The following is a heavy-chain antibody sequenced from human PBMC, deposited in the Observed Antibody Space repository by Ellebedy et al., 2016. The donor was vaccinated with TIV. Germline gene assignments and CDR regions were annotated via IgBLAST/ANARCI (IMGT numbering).Heavy chain of an antibody. CDR2: ISSSSSTI. CDR3: AKDPSDTAMVTFFDY. J-gene: IGHJ4*02. CDR1: GFTFSSYS. D-gene: IGHD5-18*01. Sequence: PGGSLRLSCAASGFTFSSYSMNWVRQAPGKGLEWVSYISSSSSTIYYADSVKGRFTISRDNSKNTLYLQMNSLRAEDTAVYYCAKDPSDTAMVTFFDYWGQGTLVTVSS. V-gene: IGHV3-48*01.